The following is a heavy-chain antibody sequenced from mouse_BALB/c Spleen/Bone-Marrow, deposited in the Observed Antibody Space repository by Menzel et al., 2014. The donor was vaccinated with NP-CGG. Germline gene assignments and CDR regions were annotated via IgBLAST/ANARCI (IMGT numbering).Heavy chain of an antibody. CDR2: IDPANGNT. V-gene: IGHV14-3*02. Sequence: EVKLQESGAELVKPGASVKLSCTVSGFNIRDTYMHWVKQRPEQGLEWNGRIDPANGNTKYDPKFQGKATITADTSSNTAYLQLSSLTSEDTAVYYCASATTATSYAMDYWGQGASVTVSS. D-gene: IGHD1-2*01. CDR3: ASATTATSYAMDY. J-gene: IGHJ4*01. CDR1: GFNIRDTY.